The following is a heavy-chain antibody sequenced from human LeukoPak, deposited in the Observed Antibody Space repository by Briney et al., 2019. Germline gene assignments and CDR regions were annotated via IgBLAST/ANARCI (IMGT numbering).Heavy chain of an antibody. CDR2: IYYSGDT. Sequence: SETLSLTCTLSGGSISTSNYYWGWIRQPPGKGLEWIGSIYYSGDTNRNPSLKSRVTISVDTSKNQFSLKMNSVTAADTAVYYCARTIVALLTTYYMDVWGKGTTVTVSS. V-gene: IGHV4-39*07. CDR3: ARTIVALLTTYYMDV. J-gene: IGHJ6*03. D-gene: IGHD4/OR15-4a*01. CDR1: GGSISTSNYY.